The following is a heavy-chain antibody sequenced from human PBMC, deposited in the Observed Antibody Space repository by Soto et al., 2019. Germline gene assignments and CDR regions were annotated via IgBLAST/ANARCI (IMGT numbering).Heavy chain of an antibody. CDR3: ARAMIPRGWFDP. J-gene: IGHJ5*02. CDR1: GYTFTSYG. V-gene: IGHV1-18*04. D-gene: IGHD3-22*01. CDR2: ISAYNGNT. Sequence: ASVKVSCMASGYTFTSYGISWVRQAPGQGLEWMGWISAYNGNTNYAQKLQGRVTMTTDTSTSTAYMELRSLRSDDTAVYYCARAMIPRGWFDPWGQGTLVTVSS.